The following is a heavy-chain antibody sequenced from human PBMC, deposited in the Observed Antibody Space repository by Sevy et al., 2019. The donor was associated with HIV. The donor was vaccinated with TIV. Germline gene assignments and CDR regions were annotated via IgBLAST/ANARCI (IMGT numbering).Heavy chain of an antibody. CDR1: GGTFSSYA. D-gene: IGHD6-19*01. Sequence: ASMKVSCKASGGTFSSYAISWVRQAPGQGLEWMGGIIPIFGTANYAQKFQGRVTIIADKSTSTAYMDLSSLRSEDTAVYYCARGGIAVAGPYFDYWGQGTLVTVSS. V-gene: IGHV1-69*06. J-gene: IGHJ4*02. CDR2: IIPIFGTA. CDR3: ARGGIAVAGPYFDY.